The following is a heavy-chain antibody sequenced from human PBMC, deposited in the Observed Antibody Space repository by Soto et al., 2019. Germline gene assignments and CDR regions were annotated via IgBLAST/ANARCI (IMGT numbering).Heavy chain of an antibody. D-gene: IGHD3-3*01. Sequence: SETLSLTCTVSGGSISSSSYYWGWIRQPPGKGLEWIGSIYYSGSTYYNPSLKSRVTISVDTSKNQFSLKLGSVNAADTAVYYCARTYYDFWSGYYSGSTWFDPWGQGTLVTVSS. J-gene: IGHJ5*02. V-gene: IGHV4-39*01. CDR1: GGSISSSSYY. CDR3: ARTYYDFWSGYYSGSTWFDP. CDR2: IYYSGST.